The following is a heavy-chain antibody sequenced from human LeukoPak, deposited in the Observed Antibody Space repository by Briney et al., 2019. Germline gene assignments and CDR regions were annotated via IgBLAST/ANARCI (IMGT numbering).Heavy chain of an antibody. CDR3: ARGSSSWLDYYMDV. Sequence: SETLSLTCIVSGGSISSSSYYWGWIRQPPGKGLEWIGNIYYSGSSYYNPSLKSRVTISVDTSKNQFSLKLSSVTAADTAVYYCARGSSSWLDYYMDVWGKGTTVTVSS. V-gene: IGHV4-39*07. CDR1: GGSISSSSYY. D-gene: IGHD6-13*01. CDR2: IYYSGSS. J-gene: IGHJ6*03.